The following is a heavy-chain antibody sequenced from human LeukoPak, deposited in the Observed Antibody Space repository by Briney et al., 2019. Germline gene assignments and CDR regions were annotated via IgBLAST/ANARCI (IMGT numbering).Heavy chain of an antibody. J-gene: IGHJ4*02. D-gene: IGHD5-12*01. V-gene: IGHV3-9*03. Sequence: GGSLRLSCAASGFTFDDYAMHWVRQAPGKGLEWVSGISWNSGSIGYADSVKGRFTISRDNAKNSLYLQMNSLRAEDMALYYCAKSGGYAQLGDYFDYWGQGTLVTVSS. CDR3: AKSGGYAQLGDYFDY. CDR2: ISWNSGSI. CDR1: GFTFDDYA.